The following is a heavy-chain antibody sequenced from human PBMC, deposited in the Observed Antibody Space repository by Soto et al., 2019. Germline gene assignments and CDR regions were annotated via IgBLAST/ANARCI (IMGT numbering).Heavy chain of an antibody. CDR3: ARTDIVVVPAAGPGPADY. D-gene: IGHD2-2*01. Sequence: GASVKVSCKASGGTFSSYAISWVRQAPGQGLEWMGGIIPIFGTANYAQKFQGRVTITADESTSTACMELSSLRSEDTAVYYCARTDIVVVPAAGPGPADYWGQGTLVTVSS. CDR2: IIPIFGTA. CDR1: GGTFSSYA. V-gene: IGHV1-69*13. J-gene: IGHJ4*02.